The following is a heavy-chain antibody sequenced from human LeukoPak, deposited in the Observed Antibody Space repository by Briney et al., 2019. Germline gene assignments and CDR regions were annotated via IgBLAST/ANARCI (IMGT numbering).Heavy chain of an antibody. CDR1: GFAFSSYS. CDR2: ISSSSSYI. V-gene: IGHV3-21*01. Sequence: GGSLRLSCAASGFAFSSYSMNWVRQAPGKGLEWVSSISSSSSYIYYADSVKGRFTISRGNAKNSLYLQMNSLRAEDTAVYYCAGSGSYGLEYYYGMDVWGQGTTVTVSS. J-gene: IGHJ6*02. CDR3: AGSGSYGLEYYYGMDV. D-gene: IGHD5-18*01.